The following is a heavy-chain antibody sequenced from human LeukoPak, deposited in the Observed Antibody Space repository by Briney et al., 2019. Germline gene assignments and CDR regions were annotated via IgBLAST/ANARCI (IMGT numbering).Heavy chain of an antibody. V-gene: IGHV3-30*04. CDR1: GFTFSNYL. CDR3: ARVQGGGYRTADS. CDR2: ILEDGRYQ. Sequence: GGSLRLSCSASGFTFSNYLMHWVHQAPGKGLDWVAVILEDGRYQYYADSVKGRFTISRDNSKNTLFLQMSSLRPEDTAIYYCARVQGGGYRTADSWGQGTLVTVSS. D-gene: IGHD3-10*01. J-gene: IGHJ4*02.